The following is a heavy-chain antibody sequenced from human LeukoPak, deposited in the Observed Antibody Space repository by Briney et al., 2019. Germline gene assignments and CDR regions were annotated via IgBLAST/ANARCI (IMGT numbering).Heavy chain of an antibody. D-gene: IGHD6-25*01. Sequence: GGSLRPSCVASGSTFSNYAMSWVRQARGKGLGCVSGITGSGGSTYYADSVKGRFTISRDNSKSTLYLQMNSLRDDDTAVYYCAKKRVDDRPPLHWGQGTLVTVSS. CDR2: ITGSGGST. CDR3: AKKRVDDRPPLH. CDR1: GSTFSNYA. V-gene: IGHV3-23*01. J-gene: IGHJ4*02.